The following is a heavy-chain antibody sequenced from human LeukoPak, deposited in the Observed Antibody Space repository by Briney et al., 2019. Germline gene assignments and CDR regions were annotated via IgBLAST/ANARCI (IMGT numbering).Heavy chain of an antibody. V-gene: IGHV4-59*08. CDR3: VREYYYDSSGRVGAFDI. Sequence: SETLSLTCTVSGGSISSYDWSWIRQPPGKGLEWIGYIYYSGSTNYNPSLKSRVTISVDTSKNQFSLKLSSVTAADTAVYYCVREYYYDSSGRVGAFDIWGQGTKVTVSS. J-gene: IGHJ3*02. D-gene: IGHD3-22*01. CDR2: IYYSGST. CDR1: GGSISSYD.